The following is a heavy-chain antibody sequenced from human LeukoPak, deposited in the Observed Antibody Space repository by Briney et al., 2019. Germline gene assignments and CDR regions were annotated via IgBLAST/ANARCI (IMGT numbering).Heavy chain of an antibody. J-gene: IGHJ3*01. V-gene: IGHV4-59*01. Sequence: SETLSLTCSVSGASINGYFWNWVRQTPEKGLEWIGNVSHTGATTSNPTLKSRVSVSIDTSKSQISLSMTSMTAADSALYYCARDRRGSYYTFDLWGPGTIVSVS. CDR1: GASINGYF. D-gene: IGHD1-26*01. CDR2: VSHTGAT. CDR3: ARDRRGSYYTFDL.